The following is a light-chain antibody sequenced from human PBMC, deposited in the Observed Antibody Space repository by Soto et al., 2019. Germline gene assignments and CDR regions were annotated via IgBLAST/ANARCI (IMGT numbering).Light chain of an antibody. J-gene: IGKJ1*01. CDR2: SAS. V-gene: IGKV3-20*01. CDR3: QQYNNWPWT. CDR1: QSVSSSY. Sequence: EIVLTQSPGTLSLSPGERATLSCRASQSVSSSYLAWYQQKPGQAPRFLIYSASSRATGIPDRFSGSGSGTEFTLTISSLQSEDFAVCYCQQYNNWPWTFGQGTKVDIK.